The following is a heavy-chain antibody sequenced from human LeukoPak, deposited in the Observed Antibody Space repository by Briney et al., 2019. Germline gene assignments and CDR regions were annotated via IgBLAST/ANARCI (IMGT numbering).Heavy chain of an antibody. CDR2: INHSGST. V-gene: IGHV4-34*01. CDR1: GGSFSGYY. D-gene: IGHD3-3*01. J-gene: IGHJ4*02. CDR3: VRGYRFWSGYYLLFDY. Sequence: ASETLSLTCAVYGGSFSGYYWSWIRQPPGKGLEWIGEINHSGSTNYNPSLKSRVTISVDTSKNQFSLKLSSVTAADTAVYYCVRGYRFWSGYYLLFDYWGQGTLVTVSS.